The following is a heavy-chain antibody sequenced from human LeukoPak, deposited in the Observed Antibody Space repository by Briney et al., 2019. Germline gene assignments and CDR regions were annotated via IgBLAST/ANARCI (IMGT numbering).Heavy chain of an antibody. CDR3: ARVVVVPAQYMDV. CDR1: GYSISSGYY. D-gene: IGHD2-2*01. Sequence: SETLSLTCAVSGYSISSGYYWGWIRQPPGEALEGIGSIYHSGSTYYNPSLKSRLTISVDTSKNRFSLKLSSVTAADTAVYYCARVVVVPAQYMDVWGKGTTVTVSS. J-gene: IGHJ6*03. V-gene: IGHV4-38-2*01. CDR2: IYHSGST.